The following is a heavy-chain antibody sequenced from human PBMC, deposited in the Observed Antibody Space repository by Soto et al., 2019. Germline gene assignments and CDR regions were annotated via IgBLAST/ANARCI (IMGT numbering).Heavy chain of an antibody. Sequence: QVQRVQSGAEVKKPGASVKVSCKASGYTFTSYGISWVRQAPGQGLEWMGWISAYNGNTNYAQKHQGRLTMTTDTPASIAYMKLMSLRSDDTAEYCCARHSTYYYCSQPAPRGQGTLVTVSS. CDR1: GYTFTSYG. D-gene: IGHD3-10*01. V-gene: IGHV1-18*01. CDR3: ARHSTYYYCSQPAP. CDR2: ISAYNGNT. J-gene: IGHJ5*02.